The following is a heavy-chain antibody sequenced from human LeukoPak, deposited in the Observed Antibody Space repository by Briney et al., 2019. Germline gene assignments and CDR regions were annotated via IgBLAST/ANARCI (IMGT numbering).Heavy chain of an antibody. CDR3: ARGPSTGLDY. J-gene: IGHJ4*02. CDR2: ISGSSSSI. D-gene: IGHD2-8*02. Sequence: GGSLRLSCAASGFTFSSYSMNWVRQAPGKGLEWVSYISGSSSSIYYADSVKGRFTISRDNAKNSLYLQMNSLRDEDTAVYYCARGPSTGLDYWGQGTLVTVSS. CDR1: GFTFSSYS. V-gene: IGHV3-48*02.